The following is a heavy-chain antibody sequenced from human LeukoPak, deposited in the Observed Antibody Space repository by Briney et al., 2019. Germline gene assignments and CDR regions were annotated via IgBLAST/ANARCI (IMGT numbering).Heavy chain of an antibody. CDR3: ARDISGLPTYYYDSSGYYSDY. D-gene: IGHD3-22*01. V-gene: IGHV1-2*06. CDR2: INPNCGGT. Sequence: ASVKVSCKASGYTFTGYYMHWVRQAPGQGLEWMGRINPNCGGTNYAQKFQDRVTMTRDTSISTAYMELSRLTSDDTAVYYCARDISGLPTYYYDSSGYYSDYWGQGTLVAVSS. J-gene: IGHJ4*02. CDR1: GYTFTGYY.